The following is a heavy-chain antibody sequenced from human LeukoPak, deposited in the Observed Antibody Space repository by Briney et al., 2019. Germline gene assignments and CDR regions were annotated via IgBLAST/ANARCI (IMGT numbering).Heavy chain of an antibody. CDR2: MNPNTGDT. Sequence: ASVKVSCKASGYSFTNYDINWVRQATGQGLEWMGDMNPNTGDTGYAQKFQGRVTMTRDTSISTAYMELTSLGSEDTAVYYCARGREIVVVPAAALNDFWGQGTLVTVSS. J-gene: IGHJ4*02. CDR1: GYSFTNYD. CDR3: ARGREIVVVPAAALNDF. V-gene: IGHV1-8*01. D-gene: IGHD2-2*01.